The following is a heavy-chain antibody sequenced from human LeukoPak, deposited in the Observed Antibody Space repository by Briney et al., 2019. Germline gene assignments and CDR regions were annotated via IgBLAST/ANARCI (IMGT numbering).Heavy chain of an antibody. CDR2: INWNGGST. CDR1: GFTFSSYW. D-gene: IGHD3-10*01. CDR3: AREGEYYYYYGMDV. J-gene: IGHJ6*02. V-gene: IGHV3-20*01. Sequence: GGSLRLSCAASGFTFSSYWMSWVRQAPGKGLEWVSGINWNGGSTGYADSVKGRFTISRDNAKNSLYLQMNSLRAEDTALYHCAREGEYYYYYGMDVWGQGTTVTVSS.